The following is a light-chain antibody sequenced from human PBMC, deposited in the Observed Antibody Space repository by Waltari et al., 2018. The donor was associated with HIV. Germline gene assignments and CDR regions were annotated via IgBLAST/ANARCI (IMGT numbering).Light chain of an antibody. J-gene: IGLJ1*01. CDR3: ETWHTAQNSGL. CDR1: IGNFRNKF. Sequence: QSVLTQPPSVSVAPGQAVTHSCSAAIGNFRNKFVSWYQHLPGTAPRRIIYDNDQRPSGIPDRFSASKSGTSATLAISGLQTGDEAFYYCETWHTAQNSGLFGTGTKVTVL. V-gene: IGLV1-51*01. CDR2: DND.